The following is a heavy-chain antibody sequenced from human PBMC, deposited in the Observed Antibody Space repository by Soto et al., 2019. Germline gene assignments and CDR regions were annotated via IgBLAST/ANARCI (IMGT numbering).Heavy chain of an antibody. CDR2: IYYSGST. CDR1: GGSISSYY. V-gene: IGHV4-59*01. D-gene: IGHD2-2*02. Sequence: QVQLQESGPGLVKPSETLSLTCTVSGGSISSYYWSWIRQPPGKGLEWLGYIYYSGSTNYNPSLKSRVTISVDTSKNHFSLKLSSVTAADTAVYYCARGAILFDAFDIWGQGTMVTVSS. CDR3: ARGAILFDAFDI. J-gene: IGHJ3*02.